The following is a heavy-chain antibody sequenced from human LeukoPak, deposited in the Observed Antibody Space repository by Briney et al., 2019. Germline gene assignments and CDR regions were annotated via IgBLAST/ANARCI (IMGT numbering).Heavy chain of an antibody. CDR3: ARYPYSSSSANDAFDI. CDR2: ISYSGTT. Sequence: PSETLSLTCTVSGGPINSGGHYWSWIRQHPGKGLKWIGYISYSGTTYYNPSLKSRVTLSLDTSKNHFSLKLSSVTAADTAVYYCARYPYSSSSANDAFDIWGQGTMVIVSS. D-gene: IGHD6-6*01. J-gene: IGHJ3*02. V-gene: IGHV4-31*03. CDR1: GGPINSGGHY.